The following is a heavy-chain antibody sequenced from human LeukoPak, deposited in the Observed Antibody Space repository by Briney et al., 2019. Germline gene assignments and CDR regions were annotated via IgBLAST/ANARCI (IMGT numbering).Heavy chain of an antibody. CDR3: ARVAAIVRGVIPYYFDY. CDR2: ISSSSSYI. V-gene: IGHV3-21*01. D-gene: IGHD3-10*01. CDR1: GFTFSSYS. J-gene: IGHJ4*02. Sequence: PGGSLRLSCAASGFTFSSYSMNWVRQAPGKGLEWVSSISSSSSYIYYADSVKGRFTISRDNAKNSLCLQMNSLRAEDTAVYYCARVAAIVRGVIPYYFDYSGQGTLVTVTS.